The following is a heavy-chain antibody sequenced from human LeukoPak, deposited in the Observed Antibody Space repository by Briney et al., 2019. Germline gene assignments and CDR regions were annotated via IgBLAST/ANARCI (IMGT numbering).Heavy chain of an antibody. Sequence: GGSLRLSCAASGFSFSSYAMSWVRQAPGKGLEWVSVISGSGSSTYYADSVKGRFTISRDNSKITLSLQMSSLRAEDTAVYYCAKNPDIVATYNYFDYWGQGTLVTVSS. CDR1: GFSFSSYA. V-gene: IGHV3-23*01. D-gene: IGHD5-12*01. CDR2: ISGSGSST. CDR3: AKNPDIVATYNYFDY. J-gene: IGHJ4*02.